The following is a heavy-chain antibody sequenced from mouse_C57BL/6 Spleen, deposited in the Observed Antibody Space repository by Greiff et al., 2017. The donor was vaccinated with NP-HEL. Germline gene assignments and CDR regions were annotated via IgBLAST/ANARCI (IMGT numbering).Heavy chain of an antibody. J-gene: IGHJ3*01. CDR3: ASGIYYGNSAWFAY. D-gene: IGHD2-1*01. Sequence: EVQLQQSGPGMVKPSQSLSLTCTVTGYSITSGYDWHWIRHFPGNKLEWMGYISYSGSTNYNPSLKSRISITHDTSKNHFFLKLNSVTTEDTATYYCASGIYYGNSAWFAYWGQGTLVTVSA. CDR1: GYSITSGYD. CDR2: ISYSGST. V-gene: IGHV3-1*01.